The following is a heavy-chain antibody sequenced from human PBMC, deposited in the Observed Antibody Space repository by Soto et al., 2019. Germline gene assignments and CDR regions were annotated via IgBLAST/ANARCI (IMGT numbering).Heavy chain of an antibody. CDR1: GFTFSSYA. CDR3: ARDTDLRRESYGYYFDY. Sequence: GGSLRLSCAASGFTFSSYAMHWVRQAPGKGLEWVAVISYDGSNKYYADSVKGRFTISRDNSKNTLYLQMNSLRAEDTAVYYCARDTDLRRESYGYYFDYWGQGTLVTVSS. D-gene: IGHD5-18*01. V-gene: IGHV3-30-3*01. CDR2: ISYDGSNK. J-gene: IGHJ4*02.